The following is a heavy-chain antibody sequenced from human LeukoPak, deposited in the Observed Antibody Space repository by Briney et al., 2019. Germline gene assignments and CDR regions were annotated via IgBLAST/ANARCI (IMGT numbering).Heavy chain of an antibody. V-gene: IGHV1-18*01. CDR1: VYTFTNFG. J-gene: IGHJ4*02. Sequence: ASVTVSCTTSVYTFTNFGINWVRQAPGQGLEWMGWISGNNDNPNYAQKFQGRFTVTTDSSTSTAYMELRNWRFDDTAVYYWARDGTSTDDYWGQGTLVTVSS. CDR3: ARDGTSTDDY. D-gene: IGHD2-2*01. CDR2: ISGNNDNP.